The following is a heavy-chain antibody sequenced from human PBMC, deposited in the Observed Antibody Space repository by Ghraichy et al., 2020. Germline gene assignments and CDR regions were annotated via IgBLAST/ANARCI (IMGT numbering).Heavy chain of an antibody. CDR1: GFTFSNYA. V-gene: IGHV3-23*01. D-gene: IGHD2-2*01. CDR3: AKAYCSTFPCSRLLDN. Sequence: LSLTCAASGFTFSNYAMDWVRQAPGRGLEWVSVISAIGNTYDADSVKGRFTISRDNSKNTLYLQMNNLRAEDTAVYYCAKAYCSTFPCSRLLDNWGQGTLVTVSS. CDR2: ISAIGNT. J-gene: IGHJ4*02.